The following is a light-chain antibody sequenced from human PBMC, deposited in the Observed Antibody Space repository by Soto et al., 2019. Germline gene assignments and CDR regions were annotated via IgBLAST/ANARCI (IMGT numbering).Light chain of an antibody. V-gene: IGLV2-8*01. CDR2: QIN. CDR3: SSFAGSYSPYV. J-gene: IGLJ1*01. CDR1: SSDIGVYDF. Sequence: QSVLTQPPSASGSPGQSVTISCTGTSSDIGVYDFVSWYQQHPGKAPKLIIYQINKRPSGVPDRFSGSKSGNTASLTVSGLRPEDEADYFCSSFAGSYSPYVFGNGTKLTVL.